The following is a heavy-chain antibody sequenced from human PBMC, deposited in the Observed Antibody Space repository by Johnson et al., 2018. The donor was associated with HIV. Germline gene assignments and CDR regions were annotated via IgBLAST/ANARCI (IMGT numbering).Heavy chain of an antibody. CDR1: GFTFDDYA. CDR2: ISWDGGST. V-gene: IGHV3-43D*04. D-gene: IGHD6-6*01. J-gene: IGHJ3*02. Sequence: VQVVESGGGLVQPGRSLRLSCAASGFTFDDYAMHWVRQAPGKGLEWVSLISWDGGSTSYADSVKGRFTISRDNRKNSLYLQMNSLRAEDTALYYCAKAGPREYSSSLDAFDIWGQGTMVTVSS. CDR3: AKAGPREYSSSLDAFDI.